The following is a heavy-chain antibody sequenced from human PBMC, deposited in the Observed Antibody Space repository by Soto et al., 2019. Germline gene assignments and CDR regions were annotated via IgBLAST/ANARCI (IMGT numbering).Heavy chain of an antibody. Sequence: KPSETLSLTCTVSGGSISSSSYYWGWIRQPPGKGLEWIGYIYNNGRTDYNPSLKSRVTISVDTSKNHFSLKLSSVTPADTAVYYCARARFCTSTSCYHYFDFWGQGTLVTVSS. V-gene: IGHV4-61*03. CDR2: IYNNGRT. CDR3: ARARFCTSTSCYHYFDF. D-gene: IGHD2-2*01. CDR1: GGSISSSSYY. J-gene: IGHJ4*02.